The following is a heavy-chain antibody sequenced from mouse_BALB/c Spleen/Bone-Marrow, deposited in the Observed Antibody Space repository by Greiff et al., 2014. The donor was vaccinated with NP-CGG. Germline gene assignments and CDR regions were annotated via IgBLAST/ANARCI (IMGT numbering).Heavy chain of an antibody. CDR1: GYSFTGYY. J-gene: IGHJ2*01. CDR2: ISCYNGAT. Sequence: LVKTGASVKISCKASGYSFTGYYMHWVKQSHGKSLEWIGYISCYNGATSYNQKFKGKATFTVDTSSSTAYMQFNSLTSEDSAVYYCARSCGACGYDGGYYFDYWGQGTTLTVFS. D-gene: IGHD2-2*01. V-gene: IGHV1S34*01. CDR3: ARSCGACGYDGGYYFDY.